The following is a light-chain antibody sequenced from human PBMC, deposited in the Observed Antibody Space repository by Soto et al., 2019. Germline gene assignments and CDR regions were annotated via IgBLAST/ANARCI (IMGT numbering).Light chain of an antibody. CDR1: QSISSY. CDR2: AAS. CDR3: QQYNSYLYT. V-gene: IGKV1-39*01. Sequence: DIQMTQSPSSLSASVGDRVTITCRASQSISSYLNWYQQKPGTAPKLLIYAASSLQSGVPSRFSGSGSGTEFTLTISSLQPDDFATYYCQQYNSYLYTFGQGTKLEIQ. J-gene: IGKJ2*01.